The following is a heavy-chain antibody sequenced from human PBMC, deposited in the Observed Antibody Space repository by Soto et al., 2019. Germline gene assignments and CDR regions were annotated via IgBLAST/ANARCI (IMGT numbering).Heavy chain of an antibody. CDR2: INPNSGGT. D-gene: IGHD6-19*01. J-gene: IGHJ4*02. Sequence: GASVKVSCKASGYTFSGFYMHWVRQAPGQGLEWMGWINPNSGGTKSAEKVQGRVTMTRDTSTSTAYMGLSRLTSDDTAVYYCASAAGTGTAGLDFWGQGTQVTVSS. V-gene: IGHV1-2*02. CDR3: ASAAGTGTAGLDF. CDR1: GYTFSGFY.